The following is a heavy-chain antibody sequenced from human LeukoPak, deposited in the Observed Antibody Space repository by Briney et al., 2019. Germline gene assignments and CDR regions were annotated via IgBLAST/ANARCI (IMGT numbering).Heavy chain of an antibody. CDR1: GFTLSSYA. CDR2: ISGSGGGT. J-gene: IGHJ5*02. V-gene: IGHV3-23*01. D-gene: IGHD1-14*01. Sequence: GGSLRLSCAGSGFTLSSYAMSWVRQAPGKGLEWVSTISGSGGGTYYADSVKGRFTISRDNSKDTLYLQMNSLRAEDTAVYYCAKEATPTGYNWFDPWGQGTLVTVSS. CDR3: AKEATPTGYNWFDP.